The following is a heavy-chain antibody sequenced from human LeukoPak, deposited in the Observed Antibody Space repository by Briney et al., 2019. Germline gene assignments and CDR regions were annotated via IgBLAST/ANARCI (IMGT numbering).Heavy chain of an antibody. CDR3: ARSPRYDFWSGPRGSWFDP. CDR2: INHSGST. J-gene: IGHJ5*02. Sequence: SETLSLTCTVSGGSISSSSYYWSWIRQPPGKGLEWIGEINHSGSTNYNPSLKSRVTISVDTSKNQFSLKLSSVTAADTAVYYCARSPRYDFWSGPRGSWFDPWGQGTLVTVSS. V-gene: IGHV4-39*07. D-gene: IGHD3-3*01. CDR1: GGSISSSSYY.